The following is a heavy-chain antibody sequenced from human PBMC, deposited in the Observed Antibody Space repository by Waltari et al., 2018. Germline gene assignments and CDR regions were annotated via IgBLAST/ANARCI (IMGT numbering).Heavy chain of an antibody. J-gene: IGHJ3*02. CDR2: IIPIFGTA. D-gene: IGHD3-10*01. CDR1: GGTFSSYA. CDR3: ARSVTMVQGVIDAFDI. V-gene: IGHV1-69*13. Sequence: QVQLVQSGAEVKKPGSSVKVSCKASGGTFSSYAIRWVRQAPGQGLEWMGGIIPIFGTANYAQKFQGRVTITADESTSTAYMELSSLRSEDTAVYYCARSVTMVQGVIDAFDIWGQGTMVTVSS.